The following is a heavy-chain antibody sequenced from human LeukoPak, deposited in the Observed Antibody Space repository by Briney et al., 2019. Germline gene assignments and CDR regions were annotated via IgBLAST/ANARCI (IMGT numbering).Heavy chain of an antibody. CDR3: ARHAPGYDFWSGYYRNYYYYMDV. J-gene: IGHJ6*03. V-gene: IGHV4-4*09. D-gene: IGHD3-3*01. CDR2: IYTSGST. Sequence: SETLSLTCTVSGGSISSYYWSWIRQPPGKGLEWIGYIYTSGSTNYNPSLKSRVTISVDTSKNQFSLKLSSVTAADTAVYYCARHAPGYDFWSGYYRNYYYYMDVWGKGTTVTVSS. CDR1: GGSISSYY.